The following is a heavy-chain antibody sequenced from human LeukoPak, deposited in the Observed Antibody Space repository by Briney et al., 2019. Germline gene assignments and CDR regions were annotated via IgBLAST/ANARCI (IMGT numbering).Heavy chain of an antibody. CDR2: INHSGST. Sequence: SETLSLTCAVYGGSFSGYYWSWIRQPPGKGLEWIGEINHSGSTNYNPSLKSRVTISVDTSKNQFSLKLSSVTAADTAVYYCARGPVVIPHYYYYYGMDVWGQGTTVTVSS. V-gene: IGHV4-34*01. CDR1: GGSFSGYY. D-gene: IGHD3-22*01. CDR3: ARGPVVIPHYYYYYGMDV. J-gene: IGHJ6*02.